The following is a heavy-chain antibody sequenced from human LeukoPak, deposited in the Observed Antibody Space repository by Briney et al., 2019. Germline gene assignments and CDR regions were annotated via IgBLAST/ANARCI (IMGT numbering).Heavy chain of an antibody. CDR1: GASITGHY. V-gene: IGHV4-59*11. Sequence: SETLSLTCTVSGASITGHYLTWIRQPPGNGLEWVGYISHIGSTNYNPSLKSRVTISVDTSKNQFSLKLTSVTAADTALYYCARDRISVNALDMWGQGTMVTVSS. CDR2: ISHIGST. CDR3: ARDRISVNALDM. D-gene: IGHD2-8*01. J-gene: IGHJ3*02.